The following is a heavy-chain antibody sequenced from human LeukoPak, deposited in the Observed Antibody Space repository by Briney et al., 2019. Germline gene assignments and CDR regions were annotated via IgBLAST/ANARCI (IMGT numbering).Heavy chain of an antibody. CDR2: IYPGDSDT. V-gene: IGHV5-51*01. Sequence: GESLKISCKGSGYSFTSYWIGWVRQMPGKGLEWMGIIYPGDSDTRYSPSFQGQATISADKSISTAYLQWSSLKASDTAMYYCARLLSDFWSGFMHWGQGTLVTVSS. J-gene: IGHJ4*02. CDR1: GYSFTSYW. CDR3: ARLLSDFWSGFMH. D-gene: IGHD3-3*01.